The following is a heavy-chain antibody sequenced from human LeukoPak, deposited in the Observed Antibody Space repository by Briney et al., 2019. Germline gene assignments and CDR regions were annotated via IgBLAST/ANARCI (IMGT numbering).Heavy chain of an antibody. Sequence: SETLSLTCTISGGSVSDYYWSWIRQSPGKGLEWIGYIYHTGSTSYSPSLKSRVTISADASQNQFSLKLSSVTAADTAVYYCASRKLGNDYWGQGTLVTVSS. D-gene: IGHD7-27*01. V-gene: IGHV4-59*02. J-gene: IGHJ4*02. CDR1: GGSVSDYY. CDR3: ASRKLGNDY. CDR2: IYHTGST.